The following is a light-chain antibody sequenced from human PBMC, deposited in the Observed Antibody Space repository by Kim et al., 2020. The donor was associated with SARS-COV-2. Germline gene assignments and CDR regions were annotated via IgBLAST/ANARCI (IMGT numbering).Light chain of an antibody. V-gene: IGKV3-20*01. CDR1: QSVSSSY. J-gene: IGKJ3*01. CDR2: GAS. CDR3: QQYGSSPRFT. Sequence: PGERATLSCRASQSVSSSYLAWYQQNPGQAPRLLIYGASSRATGIPDRFSGSGSGTDFTLTISRLEPEDFAVYYCQQYGSSPRFTFGPGTKVDIK.